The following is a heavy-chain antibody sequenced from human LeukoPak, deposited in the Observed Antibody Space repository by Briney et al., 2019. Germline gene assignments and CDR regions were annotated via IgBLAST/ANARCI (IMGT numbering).Heavy chain of an antibody. CDR2: ISGSGGSR. V-gene: IGHV3-23*01. J-gene: IGHJ4*02. CDR3: AKGGEDSGYNWHFDS. CDR1: GFTFRSYA. Sequence: GGSLRLSCATSGFTFRSYALGWVRQAPGKGLEWVSLISGSGGSRYYGDSVKGRFTISRDNSKNSVYLEMSSLSAGDTAVYYCAKGGEDSGYNWHFDSWGQGTLVIVSS. D-gene: IGHD5-24*01.